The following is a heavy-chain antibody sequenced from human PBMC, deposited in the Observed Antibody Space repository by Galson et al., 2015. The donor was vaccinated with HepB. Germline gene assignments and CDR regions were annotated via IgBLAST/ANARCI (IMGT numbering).Heavy chain of an antibody. Sequence: SLRLSCAASGFTVSSNYMSWVRQAPGKGLEWVSVIYSGGSTYYADSVKGRFTISRHNSKNTLYLQMNSLRAEDTAVYYCARDVVDYGDPNYYYGMDVWGQGTTVTVSS. CDR3: ARDVVDYGDPNYYYGMDV. CDR1: GFTVSSNY. J-gene: IGHJ6*02. V-gene: IGHV3-53*04. D-gene: IGHD4-17*01. CDR2: IYSGGST.